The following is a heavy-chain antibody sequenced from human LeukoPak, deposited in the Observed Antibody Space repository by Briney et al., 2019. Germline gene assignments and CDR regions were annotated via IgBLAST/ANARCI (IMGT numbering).Heavy chain of an antibody. J-gene: IGHJ4*02. CDR2: INPNSGGK. D-gene: IGHD6-13*01. Sequence: ASVTVSCKASGYTFTGYYMHWVRQAPGQGLEWMGWINPNSGGKNYAQKFQGRVTMTRDTSIGTAYMELSRLRSDDTAVYYCASIGIAAAGTPNDYWGQGTLVTVSS. V-gene: IGHV1-2*02. CDR3: ASIGIAAAGTPNDY. CDR1: GYTFTGYY.